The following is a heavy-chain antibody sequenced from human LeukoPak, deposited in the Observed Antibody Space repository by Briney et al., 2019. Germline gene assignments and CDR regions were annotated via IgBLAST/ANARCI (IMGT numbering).Heavy chain of an antibody. D-gene: IGHD3-22*01. CDR1: GYTFTSYY. CDR2: INPSGGST. J-gene: IGHJ4*02. CDR3: ARDTYYYDSSGYPFDY. Sequence: ASVEVSCKASGYTFTSYYMHWVRQAPGQGLEWMGIINPSGGSTSYAQKFQGRVTMTRDTSTSTAYMELSSLRSEDTAVYYCARDTYYYDSSGYPFDYWGQGTLVTVSS. V-gene: IGHV1-46*01.